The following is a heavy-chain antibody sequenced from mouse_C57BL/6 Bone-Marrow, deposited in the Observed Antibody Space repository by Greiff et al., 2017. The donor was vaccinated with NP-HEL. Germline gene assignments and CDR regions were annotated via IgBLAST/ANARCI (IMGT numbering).Heavy chain of an antibody. V-gene: IGHV3-6*01. J-gene: IGHJ1*03. D-gene: IGHD2-1*01. Sequence: DVHLVESGPGLVKPSQSLSLTCSVTGYSITSGYYWNWIRQFPGNKLEWMGYISYDGSNNYNPSLKNRISITRDTSKNQFFLKLNSVTTEDTATYYCARDPPKAYGNYCWYFDVWGTGTTVTVSS. CDR1: GYSITSGYY. CDR2: ISYDGSN. CDR3: ARDPPKAYGNYCWYFDV.